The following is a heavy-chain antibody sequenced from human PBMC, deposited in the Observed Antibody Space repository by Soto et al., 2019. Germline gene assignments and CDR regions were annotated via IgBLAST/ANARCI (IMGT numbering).Heavy chain of an antibody. CDR2: IYHSGTF. CDR3: VRSVPAATWAYNGMDV. V-gene: IGHV4-4*02. Sequence: QVRLKESGPGLVKPSGTLSLTCAVSGGSVESSSCWSWVRQAPGKGLEWIGEIYHSGTFSYNPSLASRVSVSVDKSTNQFSLNLNSVTAADTAVYYCVRSVPAATWAYNGMDVWGQGTTVTVSS. J-gene: IGHJ6*02. CDR1: GGSVESSSC. D-gene: IGHD2-15*01.